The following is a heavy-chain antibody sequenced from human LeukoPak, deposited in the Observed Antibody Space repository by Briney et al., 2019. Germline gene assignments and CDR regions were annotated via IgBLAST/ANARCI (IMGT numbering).Heavy chain of an antibody. CDR2: IYHSGST. D-gene: IGHD2-15*01. V-gene: IGHV4-30-2*01. CDR3: ARGIGSRRIRFDP. J-gene: IGHJ5*02. CDR1: GGSISSGGYS. Sequence: SETLSLTCAVSGGSISSGGYSWSWIRQPPGKGLEWIGYIYHSGSTYYNPSLKSRVTISVDRSKNQFSLKLSSVTAADTAVYYCARGIGSRRIRFDPWGQGTLVTVSS.